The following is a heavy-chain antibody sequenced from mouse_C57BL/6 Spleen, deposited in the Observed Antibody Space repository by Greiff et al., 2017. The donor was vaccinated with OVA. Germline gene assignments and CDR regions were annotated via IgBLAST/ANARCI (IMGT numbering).Heavy chain of an antibody. CDR3: ARRTGGGAFDY. CDR1: GYAFTNYL. V-gene: IGHV1-54*01. Sequence: QVQLQQSGAELVRPGTSVKVSCKASGYAFTNYLIAWVKQRPGQGLAWIGVINPGSGGTNYNEKFKGKATLTAEKSSSTAYMQLSSLTSEDSAVYFCARRTGGGAFDYWGQGTTLTVSS. CDR2: INPGSGGT. J-gene: IGHJ2*01. D-gene: IGHD4-1*01.